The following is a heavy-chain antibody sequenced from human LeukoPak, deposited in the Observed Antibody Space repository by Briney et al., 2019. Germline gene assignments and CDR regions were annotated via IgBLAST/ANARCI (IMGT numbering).Heavy chain of an antibody. CDR3: ARGRSGSYFYYYYGMDV. D-gene: IGHD1-26*01. CDR2: ISSSSTI. J-gene: IGHJ6*02. Sequence: GGSLRLSCAASGFTFSSYSMNWVRQAPGKGLEWVSYISSSSTIYYADSVKGRFTISRDNAKNSLYLQMNSLRAEDTAVYYCARGRSGSYFYYYYGMDVWGQGTTVTVSS. V-gene: IGHV3-48*01. CDR1: GFTFSSYS.